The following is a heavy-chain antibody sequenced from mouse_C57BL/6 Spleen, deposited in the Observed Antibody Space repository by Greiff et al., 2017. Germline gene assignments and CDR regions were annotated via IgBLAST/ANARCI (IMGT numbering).Heavy chain of an antibody. J-gene: IGHJ2*01. CDR2: IDPENGDT. CDR1: GFNIKDDY. CDR3: TTRPFDY. Sequence: VQLKQSGAELVRPGASVKLSCTASGFNIKDDYMNWVKQRPEQGLEWIGWIDPENGDTEYASKFQGKATITADTSSNTAYLQLSSLTSEDTAVYYCTTRPFDYWGQGTTLTVSS. V-gene: IGHV14-4*01.